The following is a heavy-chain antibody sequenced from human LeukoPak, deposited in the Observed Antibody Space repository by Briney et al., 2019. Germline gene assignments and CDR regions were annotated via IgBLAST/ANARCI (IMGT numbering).Heavy chain of an antibody. CDR3: AREGRAIFGAATRN. CDR2: ISSDGGNE. CDR1: GFTFSNYG. Sequence: GGSLRLSCTASGFTFSNYGMHWVRQAPGKGLEWLAVISSDGGNEYYADSVKGRFTISRDNFKYTLYLHMSSLRAEDTAVYYCAREGRAIFGAATRNWGQGTLVTVSS. D-gene: IGHD3-3*01. V-gene: IGHV3-30*03. J-gene: IGHJ4*02.